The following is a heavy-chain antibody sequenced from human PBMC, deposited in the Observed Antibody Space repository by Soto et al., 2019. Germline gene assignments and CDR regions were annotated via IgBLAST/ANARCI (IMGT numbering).Heavy chain of an antibody. CDR2: ISIGGTHT. J-gene: IGHJ4*02. CDR3: AKWSGYGDL. Sequence: EVQLLESGGGLVQPWGSLRLSCAVSGFTFSSYSFTWVRQAPGKGLQWVSGISIGGTHTFYADSVKGRFTISRDNSKNTVYLQMHSLRAEDTAVYYCAKWSGYGDLWGQGTLVIVSS. CDR1: GFTFSSYS. D-gene: IGHD5-12*01. V-gene: IGHV3-23*01.